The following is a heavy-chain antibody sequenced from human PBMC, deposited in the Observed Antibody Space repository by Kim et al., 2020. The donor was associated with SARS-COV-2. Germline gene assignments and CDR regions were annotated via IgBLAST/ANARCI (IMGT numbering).Heavy chain of an antibody. Sequence: NPSLKSRITISVDTSKNQLSLDLSSVTAADTAVYYCARRGAVAGNPVYDYWGQGTLVTVSS. CDR3: ARRGAVAGNPVYDY. J-gene: IGHJ4*02. D-gene: IGHD6-19*01. V-gene: IGHV4-39*01.